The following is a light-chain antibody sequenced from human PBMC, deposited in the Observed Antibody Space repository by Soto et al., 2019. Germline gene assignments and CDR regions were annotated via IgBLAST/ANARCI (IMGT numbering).Light chain of an antibody. Sequence: QSVLTQPASVSGSPGQSIAISRTGTSSDVGTYNLVSWYQQHPGKAPKLMIYEATKRPSGISDRFSGSKSGNTASLTISGLQAEDEADYFCCSYAGSSTFVFGSGTKVTVL. V-gene: IGLV2-23*01. CDR2: EAT. CDR1: SSDVGTYNL. J-gene: IGLJ1*01. CDR3: CSYAGSSTFV.